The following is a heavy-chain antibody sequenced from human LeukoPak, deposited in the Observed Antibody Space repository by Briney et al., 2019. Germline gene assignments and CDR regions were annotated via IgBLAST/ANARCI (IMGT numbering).Heavy chain of an antibody. V-gene: IGHV4-30-2*01. CDR1: GGSISSGGYS. D-gene: IGHD3-16*01. CDR3: ARGWVPGYYYYGMDV. J-gene: IGHJ6*02. Sequence: PSQTLSLTCAVSGGSISSGGYSWSWIRQPPGKGLEWIGYIYHSGSTYYNPSLKSRVTISVDTSKNQFSLKLSSVTAADTAVYYCARGWVPGYYYYGMDVWGQGTTVTVSS. CDR2: IYHSGST.